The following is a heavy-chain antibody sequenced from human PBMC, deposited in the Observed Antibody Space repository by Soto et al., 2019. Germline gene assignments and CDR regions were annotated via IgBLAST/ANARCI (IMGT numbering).Heavy chain of an antibody. V-gene: IGHV3-33*01. CDR1: GFTFSSYG. CDR2: IWYDGSNK. CDR3: ATHQSIAVAQDGY. D-gene: IGHD6-19*01. J-gene: IGHJ4*02. Sequence: QVQLVESGGGVVQPGRSLRLSCAASGFTFSSYGMHWVRQAPGKGLEWVAVIWYDGSNKYYADSVKGRFTISRDNYKNTLYLQMNSLRAEDTAVYYCATHQSIAVAQDGYWGQGTLVTVSS.